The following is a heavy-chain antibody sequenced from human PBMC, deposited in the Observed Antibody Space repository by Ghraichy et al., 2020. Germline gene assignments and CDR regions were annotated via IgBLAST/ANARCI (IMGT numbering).Heavy chain of an antibody. CDR1: GDSVSSDSAA. CDR3: ARDRPGGDTSFDS. Sequence: QTHSLTCAISGDSVSSDSAAWDWLRQSPSRGLEWLGRTYYRSKWYYDYEPSVRSRITINPDTSKNQFSLQLSSMTPEDTAVYYCARDRPGGDTSFDSWGPGSLVTVSS. D-gene: IGHD2-21*02. J-gene: IGHJ4*02. V-gene: IGHV6-1*01. CDR2: TYYRSKWYY.